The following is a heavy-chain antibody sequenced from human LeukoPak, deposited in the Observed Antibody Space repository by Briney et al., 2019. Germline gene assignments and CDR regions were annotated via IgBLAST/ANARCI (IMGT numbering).Heavy chain of an antibody. CDR3: ARADHSGTHPSDY. V-gene: IGHV1-2*02. CDR2: INPNSGGT. CDR1: GYTFTGYY. J-gene: IGHJ4*02. Sequence: ASVKVSCKASGYTFTGYYIHWVRQAPGQGLEWMGWINPNSGGTNYAQRFQGRVTMTRATSISTAYMELNSLRSDDTAMYYCARADHSGTHPSDYWGQGTLVTVSS. D-gene: IGHD1-26*01.